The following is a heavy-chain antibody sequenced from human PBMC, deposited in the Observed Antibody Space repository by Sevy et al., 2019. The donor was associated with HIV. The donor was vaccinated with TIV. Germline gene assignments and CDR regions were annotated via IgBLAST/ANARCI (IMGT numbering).Heavy chain of an antibody. Sequence: GGSLRLSCAASGFTFSSYNMNWVRQAPGKGLEWISSITGDSSHMYDAYSVKGRFTISRDNAKNSLYLHMNGLRAEDTAVYYCARDRPTLNYHASSGYNYYFDSWGQGTLVTVSS. V-gene: IGHV3-21*01. CDR2: ITGDSSHM. D-gene: IGHD3-22*01. CDR1: GFTFSSYN. J-gene: IGHJ4*02. CDR3: ARDRPTLNYHASSGYNYYFDS.